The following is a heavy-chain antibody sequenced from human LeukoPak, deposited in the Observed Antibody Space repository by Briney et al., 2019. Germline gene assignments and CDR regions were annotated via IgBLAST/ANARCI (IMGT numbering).Heavy chain of an antibody. CDR1: GYTFTSYG. CDR2: ISAYNGNT. D-gene: IGHD3-22*01. CDR3: ARGHRTAAYDSSGSDY. V-gene: IGHV1-18*01. Sequence: APVKVSCKASGYTFTSYGISWVRQAPGQGLEWMGWISAYNGNTKYAQKLQGRVTMTTETSPSTAYMELRSLRSDDTAVFYCARGHRTAAYDSSGSDYWGQGTLVTVS. J-gene: IGHJ4*02.